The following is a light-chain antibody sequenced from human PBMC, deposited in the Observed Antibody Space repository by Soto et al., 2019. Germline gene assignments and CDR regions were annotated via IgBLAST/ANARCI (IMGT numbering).Light chain of an antibody. CDR3: QQYDTSPRT. V-gene: IGKV3-20*01. CDR2: GAS. Sequence: EIVLTQSPGTLSLSPGERATLSCRASQSVSSNYLAWYQQKRGQAPRLLIYGASSRATGIPTRFSGSGSGXDXXXXXXXLEPEDFAXXYXQQYDTSPRTFGQGTKVEI. CDR1: QSVSSNY. J-gene: IGKJ1*01.